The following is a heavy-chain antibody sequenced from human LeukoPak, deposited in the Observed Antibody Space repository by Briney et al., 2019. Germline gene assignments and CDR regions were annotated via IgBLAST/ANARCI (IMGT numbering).Heavy chain of an antibody. CDR3: ARTYSSGWYDLYYMDV. J-gene: IGHJ6*03. CDR1: GFTLSSNG. CDR2: TSSTGSYM. V-gene: IGHV3-21*01. Sequence: GGSLRLSCAASGFTLSSNGISWVRQAPGKWLEWVSSTSSTGSYMYYEDSVKGRFTISRDNAKNSLFLQMNSLRAEDTAVYYCARTYSSGWYDLYYMDVWGKGTTVTVSS. D-gene: IGHD6-19*01.